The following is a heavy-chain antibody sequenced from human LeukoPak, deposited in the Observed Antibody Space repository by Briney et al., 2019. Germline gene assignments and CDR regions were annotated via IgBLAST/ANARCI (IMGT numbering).Heavy chain of an antibody. V-gene: IGHV6-1*01. CDR1: GDSVSSNSAA. J-gene: IGHJ4*02. Sequence: SQTLSLSCAISGDSVSSNSAAWNWIRQPPSRGLEWLGRTYYRSKWYNDYAVSVKSRITINPDTSKNQFSLQLNSVTPEDTAVYYCARGTYYYDSSGYWYFDYWGQGTLVTVSS. D-gene: IGHD3-22*01. CDR3: ARGTYYYDSSGYWYFDY. CDR2: TYYRSKWYN.